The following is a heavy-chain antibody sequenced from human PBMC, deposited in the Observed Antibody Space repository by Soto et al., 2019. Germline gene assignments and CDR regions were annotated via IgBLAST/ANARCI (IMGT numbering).Heavy chain of an antibody. D-gene: IGHD6-19*01. CDR2: ISGSGGIT. CDR1: GFTFSSYA. CDR3: SNIAVAGTFWLDP. V-gene: IGHV3-23*01. J-gene: IGHJ5*02. Sequence: GGSLRLSCAASGFTFSSYAMSWVRQAPWKGLEWVSAISGSGGITYYADSVKGRFTISRDNSKNTLYLQMNSRRAEDTAVYYCSNIAVAGTFWLDPWGQGTRVTVSS.